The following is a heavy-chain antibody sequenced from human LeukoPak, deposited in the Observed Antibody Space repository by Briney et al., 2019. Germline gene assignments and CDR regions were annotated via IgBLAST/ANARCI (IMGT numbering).Heavy chain of an antibody. CDR3: ATEPEYNWNGYADY. V-gene: IGHV1-3*01. Sequence: ASVKVSCKASGYTFTSYAMHWVRQAPGQRLEWVGWINAGNGNTKYSQKLQGRVTITRDTSASTAYMELSSLRYEDTAVYYCATEPEYNWNGYADYWGQGTLVTVSS. J-gene: IGHJ4*02. D-gene: IGHD1-20*01. CDR1: GYTFTSYA. CDR2: INAGNGNT.